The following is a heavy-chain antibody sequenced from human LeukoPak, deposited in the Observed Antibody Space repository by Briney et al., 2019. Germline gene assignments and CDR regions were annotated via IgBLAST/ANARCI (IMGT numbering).Heavy chain of an antibody. D-gene: IGHD2-15*01. CDR2: IYYSGST. CDR3: ARQELLGYCSGGSCYSPWFDP. Sequence: SQTLSLTCTVSAGSISSYYWGWVRQPPGKGLEWIGYIYYSGSTNYNPSLKSRVTVSVDTSKNKISLKLSSVTAADTDVYYCARQELLGYCSGGSCYSPWFDPWGQGTLVTVSS. CDR1: AGSISSYY. J-gene: IGHJ5*02. V-gene: IGHV4-59*08.